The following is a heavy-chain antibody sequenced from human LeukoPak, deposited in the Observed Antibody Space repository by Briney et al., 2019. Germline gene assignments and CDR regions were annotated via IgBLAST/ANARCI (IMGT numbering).Heavy chain of an antibody. Sequence: PSETLSLTCTVSGGPISRYYRSWIPQPAGKGLEWIGRIYTSGSTNYNPSLKSRVTMSVDTSKNQFSLKLSSVTCADTAVYYWARDRRRRDSGDAFDIWGQGAMVTVSS. J-gene: IGHJ3*02. CDR3: ARDRRRRDSGDAFDI. D-gene: IGHD6-25*01. CDR1: GGPISRYY. V-gene: IGHV4-4*07. CDR2: IYTSGST.